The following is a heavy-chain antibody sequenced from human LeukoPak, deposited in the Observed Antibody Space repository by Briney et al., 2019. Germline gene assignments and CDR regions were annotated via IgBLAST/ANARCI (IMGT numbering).Heavy chain of an antibody. J-gene: IGHJ4*02. CDR2: TSSSSEYI. V-gene: IGHV3-21*01. Sequence: VRQAXXXXXXWVASTSSSSEYIHYADSVQGRFTIFRDNAKNSLHLQMNSLRAEDTAVYYCASSPYGPNSSGYYPLGHWGQGTLVTVSS. CDR3: ASSPYGPNSSGYYPLGH. D-gene: IGHD3-22*01.